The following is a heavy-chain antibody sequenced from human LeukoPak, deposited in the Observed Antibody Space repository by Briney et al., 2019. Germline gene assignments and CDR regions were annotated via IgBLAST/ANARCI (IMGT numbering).Heavy chain of an antibody. D-gene: IGHD6-19*01. V-gene: IGHV3-64D*06. CDR2: SSGNGGST. Sequence: GESLRLSCSASGFTFSIQAMHWVRQAPRKGLEYVSGSSGNGGSTYYADSVKGRFIISRDNSKNTVYLQVSSLRPEDTAVYYCVTQISGWVYWGQGTLVTASS. CDR1: GFTFSIQA. CDR3: VTQISGWVY. J-gene: IGHJ4*02.